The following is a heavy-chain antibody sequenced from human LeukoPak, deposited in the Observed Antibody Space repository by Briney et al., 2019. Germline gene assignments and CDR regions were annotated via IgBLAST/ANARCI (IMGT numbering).Heavy chain of an antibody. CDR2: ISGSGGST. CDR1: GFTFSSYA. Sequence: GGSLRLSCAVSGFTFSSYAMSWARQAPGKGLEWVSAISGSGGSTYYADSVKGRFTISRDNSKNTLYLQMNSLRAEDTAVYYCAKSSMIVEDFDYWGQGTLVTVFS. D-gene: IGHD3-22*01. CDR3: AKSSMIVEDFDY. V-gene: IGHV3-23*01. J-gene: IGHJ4*02.